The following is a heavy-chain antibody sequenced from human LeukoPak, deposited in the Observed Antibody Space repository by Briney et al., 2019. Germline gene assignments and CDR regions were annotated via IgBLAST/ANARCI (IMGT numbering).Heavy chain of an antibody. CDR3: ARVRPGWYVDY. CDR1: GFTFSTYS. Sequence: GGSLRLSCAASGFTFSTYSMIWVRQAPGKGLEWVSYISSSSGTIYYADSVKGRFTISRDNAKDSMYLQMNGLTDEDTAVYYCARVRPGWYVDYWGQGTLVTASS. V-gene: IGHV3-48*02. D-gene: IGHD6-19*01. J-gene: IGHJ4*02. CDR2: ISSSSGTI.